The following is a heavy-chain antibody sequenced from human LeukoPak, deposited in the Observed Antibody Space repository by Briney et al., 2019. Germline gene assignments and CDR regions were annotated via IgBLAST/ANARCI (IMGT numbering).Heavy chain of an antibody. D-gene: IGHD5-18*01. CDR1: GFIFSSYG. Sequence: GGSLRLSCAASGFIFSSYGMHWVRQAPHKGLEWVAFIRYDGSRKYYADSVKGRFTLSRDNVQNSLYLQMNSLRAEDTAVYYCASSTGYSYGYFDYWGQGTLVTVSS. V-gene: IGHV3-30*02. CDR3: ASSTGYSYGYFDY. J-gene: IGHJ4*02. CDR2: IRYDGSRK.